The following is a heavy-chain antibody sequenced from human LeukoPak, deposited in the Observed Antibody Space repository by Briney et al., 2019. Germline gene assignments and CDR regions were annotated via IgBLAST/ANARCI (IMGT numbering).Heavy chain of an antibody. CDR1: GFTFSSYG. Sequence: GGSLRLSCAASGFTFSSYGIHWVRQAPGKGLEWVAFIRYDGSNKYYADSVRGRFTISRDNSKNTLYLQMNRLRAEDTAVYYCAKDFSVYYYDSRVLDYWGQGTLVTVSS. V-gene: IGHV3-30*02. J-gene: IGHJ4*02. CDR2: IRYDGSNK. CDR3: AKDFSVYYYDSRVLDY. D-gene: IGHD3-22*01.